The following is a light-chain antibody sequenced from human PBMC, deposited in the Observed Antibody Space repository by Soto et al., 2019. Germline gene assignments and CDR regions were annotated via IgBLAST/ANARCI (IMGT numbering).Light chain of an antibody. CDR2: GAS. J-gene: IGKJ4*01. CDR3: QHYNNWPPLT. CDR1: QSVSSN. V-gene: IGKV3-15*01. Sequence: EIVMTQSPATLSVSPGERATLSCRASQSVSSNLAWYQQKPGQAPRLLIYGASTRATGIPARFSGSGSGTAFTLTISSLQSEDLAVYSCQHYNNWPPLTFGGGTKVEIK.